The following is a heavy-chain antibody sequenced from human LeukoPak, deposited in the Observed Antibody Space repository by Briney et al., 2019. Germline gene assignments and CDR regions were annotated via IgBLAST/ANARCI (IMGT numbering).Heavy chain of an antibody. V-gene: IGHV3-21*01. CDR1: GFTFSSYS. CDR3: ARGRWSQQDFDY. Sequence: GGSLRLSCAASGFTFSSYSVNWVRQAPGKGLEWVSSIGISSSYIYYADSVKGRFTISRDNAKNSLYLQMNSLRAEDTAVHYCARGRWSQQDFDYWGQGTLVTVSS. D-gene: IGHD5-24*01. CDR2: IGISSSYI. J-gene: IGHJ4*02.